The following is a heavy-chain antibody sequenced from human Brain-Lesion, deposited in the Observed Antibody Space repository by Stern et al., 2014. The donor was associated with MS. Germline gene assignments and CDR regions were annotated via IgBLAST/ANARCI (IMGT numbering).Heavy chain of an antibody. Sequence: QLVESGPGLVKPSETLSLTCSVSGGSISRSTYYWGWIRQPPGKGLEWIGSIYYSGTTYYNPSLKSRVTIDTSTNRFPRGLPSVTAADTAVYYCARHDGWLPHYWSQGTLVTVSS. J-gene: IGHJ4*02. V-gene: IGHV4-39*01. CDR2: IYYSGTT. CDR3: ARHDGWLPHY. CDR1: GGSISRSTYY. D-gene: IGHD5-12*01.